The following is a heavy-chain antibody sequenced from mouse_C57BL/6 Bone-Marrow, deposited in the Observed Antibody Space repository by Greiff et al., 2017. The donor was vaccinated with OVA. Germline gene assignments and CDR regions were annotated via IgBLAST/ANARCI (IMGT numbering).Heavy chain of an antibody. J-gene: IGHJ4*01. CDR1: GYTFTDYY. D-gene: IGHD2-12*01. CDR3: ARSYPYYYAMDY. CDR2: IYPGSGNT. V-gene: IGHV1-76*01. Sequence: QVQLQHSGAELVRPGASVKLSCKASGYTFTDYYKNWVKQRPGQGLEWIARIYPGSGNTYYNEKFKGKATLTAEKSSSTAYMQLSSLTSEDSAVYFCARSYPYYYAMDYWGQGTSVTVSS.